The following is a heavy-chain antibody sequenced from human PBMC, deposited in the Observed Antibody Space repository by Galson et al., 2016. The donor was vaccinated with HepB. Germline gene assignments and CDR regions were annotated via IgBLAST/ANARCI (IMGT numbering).Heavy chain of an antibody. CDR3: ARDPGYSAFDI. V-gene: IGHV3-7*04. D-gene: IGHD5-12*01. CDR2: INQDGSEK. Sequence: SLRLSCAASGFTFGSYWTSWVRQAPGKGLELAANINQDGSEKSYVDSAKGRFTISRDNAKNSLYLQMNSLRAEDTAVYFCARDPGYSAFDIWSQGTMVTVSS. J-gene: IGHJ3*02. CDR1: GFTFGSYW.